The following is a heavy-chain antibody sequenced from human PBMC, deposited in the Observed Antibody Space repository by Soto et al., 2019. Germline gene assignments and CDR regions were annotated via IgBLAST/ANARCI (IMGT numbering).Heavy chain of an antibody. V-gene: IGHV4-59*01. J-gene: IGHJ6*03. CDR2: IYYSGST. CDR1: GGSISSYY. Sequence: QVQLQESGPGLVKPSETLSLTCTVSGGSISSYYWSWIRQPPGKGLEWIGYIYYSGSTNYNPSLKSRVTISVVTSKNQFSLKLSSVTAADTAVYYCARSKSGPYYYYYMDVWGKGTTVTVSS. CDR3: ARSKSGPYYYYYMDV.